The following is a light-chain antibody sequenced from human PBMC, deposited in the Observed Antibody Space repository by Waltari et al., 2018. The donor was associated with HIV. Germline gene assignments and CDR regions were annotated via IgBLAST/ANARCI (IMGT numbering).Light chain of an antibody. CDR3: SSYVGSNKWV. CDR1: SRDVGGYNY. J-gene: IGLJ3*02. V-gene: IGLV2-8*01. Sequence: QSALTQPPSASGSPGQSVTISCTGTSRDVGGYNYVSWYQHHPGKAPKLMIYEVSKRPSGVPDRFSGSKSSNMASLIVSGLQAEDEADYYCSSYVGSNKWVFGGGTKLTVL. CDR2: EVS.